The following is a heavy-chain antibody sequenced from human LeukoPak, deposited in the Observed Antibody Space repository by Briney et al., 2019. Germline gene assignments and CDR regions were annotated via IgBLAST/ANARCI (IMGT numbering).Heavy chain of an antibody. Sequence: ASVKVSCKASGYTFTDYYIRWVRRAPGQGLEWMGRINPNSGGANYALNFQGTVIMTRDTSITTAYMELTSLRSDDTALYYCARAPGKDCTGGSCYSLPYYWGQGTLVTVSS. V-gene: IGHV1-2*06. J-gene: IGHJ4*02. CDR1: GYTFTDYY. CDR3: ARAPGKDCTGGSCYSLPYY. D-gene: IGHD2-15*01. CDR2: INPNSGGA.